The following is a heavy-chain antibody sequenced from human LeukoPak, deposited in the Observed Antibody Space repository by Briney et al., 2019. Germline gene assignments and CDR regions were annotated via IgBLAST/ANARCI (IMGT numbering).Heavy chain of an antibody. CDR3: ARSLSTGAFDI. CDR1: GGSISSYY. CDR2: IYTSGST. V-gene: IGHV4-4*07. J-gene: IGHJ3*02. Sequence: SETLSLTCTVSGGSISSYYWSWIRQPAGKGLEWIRRIYTSGSTNYNPSLKSRVTISVDTSKNQFSMKLSSVTAADTAVYYCARSLSTGAFDIWGQGTMVTVSS. D-gene: IGHD2/OR15-2a*01.